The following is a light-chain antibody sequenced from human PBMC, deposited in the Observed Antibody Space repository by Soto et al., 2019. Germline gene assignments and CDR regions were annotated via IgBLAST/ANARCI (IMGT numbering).Light chain of an antibody. J-gene: IGLJ1*01. CDR2: GNS. CDR3: QSHDSSLSGYV. Sequence: QAVLTQPPSVSGAPGQRVTISCTGSSSNIGAGYDVHWYKQLPGTAPKVLIYGNSNRPSGIPDRFSGSRSGTSASLAITGLQAEDEADYYCQSHDSSLSGYVFGTGTKLTVL. V-gene: IGLV1-40*01. CDR1: SSNIGAGYD.